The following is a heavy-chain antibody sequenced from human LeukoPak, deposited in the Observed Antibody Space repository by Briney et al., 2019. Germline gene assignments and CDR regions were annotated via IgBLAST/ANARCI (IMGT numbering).Heavy chain of an antibody. CDR2: ISSSSSYI. J-gene: IGHJ4*02. CDR1: GFTFSSYS. CDR3: VKYYYDSSGIDY. V-gene: IGHV3-21*01. D-gene: IGHD3-22*01. Sequence: KAGGSLRLSCAASGFTFSSYSMNWVRQAPGKGLEWVSSISSSSSYIYYADSVKGRFTISRDNAKNSLYLQMNSLRAEDTAVYYCVKYYYDSSGIDYWGQGTLVTVSS.